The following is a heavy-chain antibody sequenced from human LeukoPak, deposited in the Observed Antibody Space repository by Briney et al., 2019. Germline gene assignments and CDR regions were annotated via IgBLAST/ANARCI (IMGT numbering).Heavy chain of an antibody. J-gene: IGHJ4*02. Sequence: SETLPLTCTVSGGSVSSYYWSWIRQPPGKGLEWIGYIYYSGTTYYNPSLKSRVTISLDTSKNQFSLKLSSVTAADTAVYYCARREDSGWYRFDYWGQGTLVTVSS. V-gene: IGHV4-59*08. CDR3: ARREDSGWYRFDY. D-gene: IGHD6-19*01. CDR2: IYYSGTT. CDR1: GGSVSSYY.